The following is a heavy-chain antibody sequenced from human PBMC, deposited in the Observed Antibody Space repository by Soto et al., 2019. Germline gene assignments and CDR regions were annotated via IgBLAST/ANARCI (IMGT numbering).Heavy chain of an antibody. D-gene: IGHD3-10*01. J-gene: IGHJ4*02. V-gene: IGHV3-9*01. Sequence: EVQLVESGGGLVQPGRSLRLSCAASGFTFDDYAMHWVRQAPGKGLEWVSGISWNSGSIGYADSVKGRFTISRDNAKNSLYLQMNSLRAEDTALYYCATAGDFDYWGQGTLFTVSS. CDR3: ATAGDFDY. CDR2: ISWNSGSI. CDR1: GFTFDDYA.